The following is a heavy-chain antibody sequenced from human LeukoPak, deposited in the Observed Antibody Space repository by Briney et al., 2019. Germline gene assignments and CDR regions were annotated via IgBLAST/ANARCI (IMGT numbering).Heavy chain of an antibody. V-gene: IGHV4-34*01. D-gene: IGHD4-4*01. Sequence: PSETLSLTCAVYGGSFSGFYWSWIRRPPGKGLEWIGEINHSGSTNYNPSLKSRVTISVDTSKNQFSLKLSSVTAADTAVYYCARGGRLQIDYWGQGTLVTVSS. J-gene: IGHJ4*02. CDR3: ARGGRLQIDY. CDR2: INHSGST. CDR1: GGSFSGFY.